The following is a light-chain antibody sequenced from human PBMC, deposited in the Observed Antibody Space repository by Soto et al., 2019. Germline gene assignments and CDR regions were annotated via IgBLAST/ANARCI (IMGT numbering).Light chain of an antibody. V-gene: IGKV1-9*01. CDR2: SAS. CDR3: QQLNSYPQT. Sequence: DIPITQSHSTLPGSVGDRVTISSRASQVSSSYLACYQQKPVKAPELLIYSASTLQSGGPSRFSGSGSGTDFTLTTSSLQPEDFATYYCQQLNSYPQTFGQGTKVDI. CDR1: QVSSSY. J-gene: IGKJ1*01.